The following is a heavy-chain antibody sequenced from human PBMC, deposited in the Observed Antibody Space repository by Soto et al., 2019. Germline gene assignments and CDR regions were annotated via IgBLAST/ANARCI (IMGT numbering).Heavy chain of an antibody. J-gene: IGHJ6*02. V-gene: IGHV3-33*01. Sequence: GGSLRLSCAASGFTCSGYGMHWVRQAPGKGLEWVAVIWYDGSNKYYADSVKGRFTISRDNSKNTLYLQMNSLRAEDTAVYYCARDLVGATILYYYYGMDVWGQGT. CDR3: ARDLVGATILYYYYGMDV. D-gene: IGHD1-26*01. CDR2: IWYDGSNK. CDR1: GFTCSGYG.